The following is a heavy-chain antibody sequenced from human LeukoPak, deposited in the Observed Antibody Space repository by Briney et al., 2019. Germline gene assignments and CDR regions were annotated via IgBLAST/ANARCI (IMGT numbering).Heavy chain of an antibody. CDR1: GGSISSGGYY. J-gene: IGHJ4*02. CDR3: ARDGGLYGDFNY. Sequence: SETLSLTCTVSGGSISSGGYYWSWIRQHPGKGLEWIGYIYCSGSTYYNPSLKSRVTISVDTSKNQFSLKLSSVTAADTAVYYCARDGGLYGDFNYWGQGTLVTVSS. D-gene: IGHD4-17*01. CDR2: IYCSGST. V-gene: IGHV4-31*03.